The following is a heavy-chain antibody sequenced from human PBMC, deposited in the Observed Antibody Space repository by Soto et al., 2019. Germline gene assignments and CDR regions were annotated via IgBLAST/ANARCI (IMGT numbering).Heavy chain of an antibody. CDR3: AGPTQTRHYFDY. Sequence: EVQLLESGGGLVQPGGSLRLSCAASGFTFSSYAMSWVRQAPGKGLEWVSAISGSGGSTYYADSVKGRFTISRDNSKNPLYLKITSLRAEDPAVYYCAGPTQTRHYFDYWGQGTLVTVSS. J-gene: IGHJ4*02. V-gene: IGHV3-23*01. CDR1: GFTFSSYA. CDR2: ISGSGGST.